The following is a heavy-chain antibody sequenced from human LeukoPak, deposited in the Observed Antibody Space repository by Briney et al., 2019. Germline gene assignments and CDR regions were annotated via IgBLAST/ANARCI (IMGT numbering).Heavy chain of an antibody. CDR2: VDPEDGET. CDR3: ATEPMVRGDIIVDY. CDR1: GYTFTDYY. Sequence: ASVKISCKVSGYTFTDYYMHWVQQPPGKGLEWMGLVDPEDGETIYAEKFQGRVTITADTSTDTAYMELSSLRSEDTAVYYCATEPMVRGDIIVDYWGQGTLVTVSS. D-gene: IGHD3-10*01. J-gene: IGHJ4*02. V-gene: IGHV1-69-2*01.